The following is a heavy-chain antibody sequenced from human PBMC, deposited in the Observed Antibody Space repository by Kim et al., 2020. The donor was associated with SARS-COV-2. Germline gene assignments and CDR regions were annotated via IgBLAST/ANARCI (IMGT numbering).Heavy chain of an antibody. CDR1: GFTFSSYG. CDR2: ISYDGSNK. V-gene: IGHV3-30*18. Sequence: GGSLRLSCAASGFTFSSYGMHWVRQAPGKGLEWVAVISYDGSNKYYADSVKGRFTISRDNSKNTLYLQMNSLRAEDTAVYYCAKEGGWGFLEWLLGNGMDVWGQGTTVTVSS. J-gene: IGHJ6*02. D-gene: IGHD3-3*01. CDR3: AKEGGWGFLEWLLGNGMDV.